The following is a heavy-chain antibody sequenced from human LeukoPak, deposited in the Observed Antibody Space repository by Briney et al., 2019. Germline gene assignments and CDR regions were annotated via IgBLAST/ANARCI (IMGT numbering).Heavy chain of an antibody. CDR1: GYTFSNYG. CDR2: ISAYNGKT. CDR3: ARDFTDGSGSYYFDY. V-gene: IGHV1-18*01. D-gene: IGHD3-10*01. J-gene: IGHJ4*02. Sequence: ASVKVSCEASGYTFSNYGITWVRQAPGQGLEWMGWISAYNGKTNYAQKFQGRVTMTTDTSTSTTYMELRSLRSDDTAVYYCARDFTDGSGSYYFDYWGQGTLVTVSS.